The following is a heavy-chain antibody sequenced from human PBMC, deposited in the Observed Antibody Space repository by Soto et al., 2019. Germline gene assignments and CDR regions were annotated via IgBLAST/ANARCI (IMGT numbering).Heavy chain of an antibody. V-gene: IGHV1-69*13. CDR1: GGTFSSYA. Sequence: SVKVSCKASGGTFSSYAISWVRQAPGQGLEWMGGIIPIFGTANYAQKFQGRVTITADESTSTAYMELSSLRSEDTAVYYCARDNNCSGGSCYTLRASDIWGQGTMVTVSS. J-gene: IGHJ3*02. D-gene: IGHD2-15*01. CDR2: IIPIFGTA. CDR3: ARDNNCSGGSCYTLRASDI.